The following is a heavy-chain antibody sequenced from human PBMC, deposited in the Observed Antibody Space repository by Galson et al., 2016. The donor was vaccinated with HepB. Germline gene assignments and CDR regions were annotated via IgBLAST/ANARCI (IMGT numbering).Heavy chain of an antibody. D-gene: IGHD1-7*01. Sequence: SLRLSCAASGFTFSSYWIHWVRQAPGKGLEWVSRIRNEETTSVIGRFTISRDNAKNTLYLEMNSLRAEDTAVYYCARDGGLGTPFDCWGQGTLVTVSS. CDR1: GFTFSSYW. CDR2: IRNE. V-gene: IGHV3-74*01. CDR3: ARDGGLGTPFDC. J-gene: IGHJ4*02.